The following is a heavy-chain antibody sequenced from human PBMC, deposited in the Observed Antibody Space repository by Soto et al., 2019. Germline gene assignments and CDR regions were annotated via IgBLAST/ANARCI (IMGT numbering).Heavy chain of an antibody. CDR2: IYYSGST. CDR3: ARVVPYGSGSYEFDY. D-gene: IGHD3-10*01. Sequence: TSETLSLTCTVSGGSVSSGSYYWSWIRQPPGKGLEWIGYIYYSGSTNYNPSLKSRVTISVDTSKNQFSLKLSSVTAADTAVYYCARVVPYGSGSYEFDYWGQGTLVTV. V-gene: IGHV4-61*01. J-gene: IGHJ4*02. CDR1: GGSVSSGSYY.